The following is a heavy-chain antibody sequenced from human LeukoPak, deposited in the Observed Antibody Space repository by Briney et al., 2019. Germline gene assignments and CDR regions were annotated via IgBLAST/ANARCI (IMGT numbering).Heavy chain of an antibody. D-gene: IGHD5-24*01. V-gene: IGHV2-70*04. Sequence: SGPALVKPTPTLTLTCTFSGFSLSTTAMRVRWICQPARNALEGLVRIDWDDDKFYSTSLKTRITISKDTSKNQVVLKMTSMDPVDTATYYCARMATITAPFDYWGQGILVTAS. CDR3: ARMATITAPFDY. CDR1: GFSLSTTAMR. J-gene: IGHJ4*02. CDR2: IDWDDDK.